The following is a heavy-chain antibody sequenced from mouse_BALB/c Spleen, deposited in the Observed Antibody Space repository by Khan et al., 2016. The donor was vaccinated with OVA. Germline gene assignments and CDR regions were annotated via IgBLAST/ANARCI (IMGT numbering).Heavy chain of an antibody. CDR3: ARTARIKY. CDR1: GYSITSGYG. D-gene: IGHD1-2*01. J-gene: IGHJ2*01. V-gene: IGHV3-2*02. CDR2: ISYSGST. Sequence: EVQLQESGPGLVKPSQSLSLTCTVTGYSITSGYGWNWIRQFPGNKLEWMGYISYSGSTNYNPFLKSRISITRDTSKNEFFLQLNSVTTEDTATYYCARTARIKYWGQGTTLTVSS.